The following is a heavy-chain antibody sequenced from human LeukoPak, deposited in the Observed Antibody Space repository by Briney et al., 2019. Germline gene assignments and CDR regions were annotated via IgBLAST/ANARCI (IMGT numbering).Heavy chain of an antibody. D-gene: IGHD2-15*01. J-gene: IGHJ5*02. CDR1: GYSISSGYY. CDR2: IYHSGST. Sequence: SETLSLTCTVSGYSISSGYYWGWIRQPPGKGLEWIGSIYHSGSTYYNPSLKSRVTMSVDTSKNQFSLKLSSVTALDTAVYYCARVHCSGRSCYRYNWFDPWGQGTLVTVSS. V-gene: IGHV4-38-2*02. CDR3: ARVHCSGRSCYRYNWFDP.